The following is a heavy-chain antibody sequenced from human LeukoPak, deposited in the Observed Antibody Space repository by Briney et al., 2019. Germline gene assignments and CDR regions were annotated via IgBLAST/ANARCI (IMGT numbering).Heavy chain of an antibody. D-gene: IGHD1-26*01. Sequence: GGSLRLSCAASRFSFNSYTMNWVRQAPGKGLEWVSSISSSSNTIYYADSMKGRFTISRDNAKNSLYLQMNSLRAEDTAVYYCARGIGGYWGQGTLVTVSS. V-gene: IGHV3-21*01. CDR2: ISSSSNTI. J-gene: IGHJ4*02. CDR1: RFSFNSYT. CDR3: ARGIGGY.